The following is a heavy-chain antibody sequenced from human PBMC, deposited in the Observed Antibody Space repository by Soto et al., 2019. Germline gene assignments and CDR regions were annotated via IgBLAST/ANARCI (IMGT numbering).Heavy chain of an antibody. CDR1: GFIFSSYA. CDR2: ISGSGGST. J-gene: IGHJ4*02. D-gene: IGHD3-10*01. V-gene: IGHV3-23*01. Sequence: GGSLRLSCAASGFIFSSYAMSWVRQAPGKGLEWVSAISGSGGSTYYADSVKGRFTISRDNSKNTLYLQMNSLRAEDTAVYYCAKDQAAYYGSGSFPSLDYWGQGTLVTVSS. CDR3: AKDQAAYYGSGSFPSLDY.